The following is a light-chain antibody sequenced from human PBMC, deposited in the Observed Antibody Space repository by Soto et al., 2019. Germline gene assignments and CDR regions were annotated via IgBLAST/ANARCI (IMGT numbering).Light chain of an antibody. V-gene: IGKV3-20*01. J-gene: IGKJ1*01. CDR3: QQYGSSYPWT. Sequence: DNVLTQSPDTLSVSPGDRATLSCRASRIIGHNYLAWYQQKPGQAPRLLIYATSTRATGIPDRFSGSGSGTDFTLTIRRLEPEDFAVYYCQQYGSSYPWTFGQGTKVDIK. CDR1: RIIGHNY. CDR2: ATS.